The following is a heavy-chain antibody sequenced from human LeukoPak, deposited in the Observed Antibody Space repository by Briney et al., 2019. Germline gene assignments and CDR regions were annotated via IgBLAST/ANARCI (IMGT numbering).Heavy chain of an antibody. CDR1: GFTFTNAG. CDR2: ISHDGTNK. V-gene: IGHV3-30*01. D-gene: IGHD5-18*01. Sequence: PGGSLRLSCAASGFTFTNAGIHWVRLAAGKGLEWVSFISHDGTNKYYSDSVDGRFIVSRLNSRNTVYLQMNDLRPEDTATYYCASEDVDTGDFWGQGTLVTVSS. J-gene: IGHJ4*02. CDR3: ASEDVDTGDF.